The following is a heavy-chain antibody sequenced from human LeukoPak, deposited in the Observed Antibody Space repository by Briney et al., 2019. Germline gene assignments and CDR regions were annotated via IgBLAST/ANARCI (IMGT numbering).Heavy chain of an antibody. V-gene: IGHV5-51*01. D-gene: IGHD1-26*01. J-gene: IGHJ6*03. CDR2: IYPGDSDT. CDR3: ARHGPGKGYYYYMDV. Sequence: GGSLKISCKGSGYSFTSYWIGWVRQMPGKGLEWMGIIYPGDSDTRYSPSFQGHVTISADKSISTAYLQWSSLKASDTAMYYCARHGPGKGYYYYMDVWGKGTTVTVSS. CDR1: GYSFTSYW.